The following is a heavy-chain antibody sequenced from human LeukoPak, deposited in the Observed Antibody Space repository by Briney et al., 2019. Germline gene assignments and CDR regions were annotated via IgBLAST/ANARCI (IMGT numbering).Heavy chain of an antibody. Sequence: ASVKVSCKVSGYTLTELSMHWVRQAPGKGLEWMGGFDPEDGETIYAQKFQGRVTMTEDTSTDTAYMELSSLRSEDTAVYYCATSTARNYYDSSGYYYAFDYWGQGTLATVSS. D-gene: IGHD3-22*01. CDR2: FDPEDGET. CDR1: GYTLTELS. V-gene: IGHV1-24*01. J-gene: IGHJ4*02. CDR3: ATSTARNYYDSSGYYYAFDY.